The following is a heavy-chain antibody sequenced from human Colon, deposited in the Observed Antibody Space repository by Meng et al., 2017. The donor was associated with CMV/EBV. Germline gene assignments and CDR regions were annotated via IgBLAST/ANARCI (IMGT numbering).Heavy chain of an antibody. CDR3: AKEAPGGNYWYFDL. D-gene: IGHD1-26*01. J-gene: IGHJ2*01. CDR2: MYTSGSN. V-gene: IGHV4-4*07. CDR1: GASITCYY. Sequence: QGAGPGWEQPSYPLPLSCSVAGASITCYYWSWIRQPAGRGLEWIGRMYTSGSNNYNPSLKSRVTMSVDTSKKQFSLKLSSVTAADTAMYYCAKEAPGGNYWYFDLWGRGTLVTVSS.